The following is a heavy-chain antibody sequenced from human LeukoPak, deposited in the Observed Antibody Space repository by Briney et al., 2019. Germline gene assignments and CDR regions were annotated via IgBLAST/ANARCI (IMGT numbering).Heavy chain of an antibody. CDR3: ARVYYLWESYRYLFDY. CDR1: GGSISSYY. CDR2: IYHSGST. Sequence: SETLSLTCTVSGGSISSYYWSWIRQPPGKGLEWIGYIYHSGSTNYNPSLKSRVTISVDTSKNQFSLKLSSVTAADTALYYCARVYYLWESYRYLFDYWGQGSLVTVSS. V-gene: IGHV4-59*01. J-gene: IGHJ4*02. D-gene: IGHD3-16*02.